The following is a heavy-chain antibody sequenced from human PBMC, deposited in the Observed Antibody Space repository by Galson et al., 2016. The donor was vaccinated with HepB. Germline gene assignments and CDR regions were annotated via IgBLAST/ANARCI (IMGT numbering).Heavy chain of an antibody. V-gene: IGHV5-51*01. Sequence: QSGAEVKKPGESLKISCKGSGYNFTNYWIGWVRQMPGKGLEWMGFITPGDSDTRYNPSIPGPVIISADKSINSAYLQWSSLEASDSAMYFCARRGSGIIRGIVAYYDYGMDVWGQGTRVTVSS. D-gene: IGHD2-21*01. CDR2: ITPGDSDT. J-gene: IGHJ6*02. CDR1: GYNFTNYW. CDR3: ARRGSGIIRGIVAYYDYGMDV.